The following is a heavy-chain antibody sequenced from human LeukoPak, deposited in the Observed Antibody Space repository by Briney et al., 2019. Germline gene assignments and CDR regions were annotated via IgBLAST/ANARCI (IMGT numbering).Heavy chain of an antibody. CDR1: GFTFGDYL. D-gene: IGHD6-19*01. V-gene: IGHV3-49*03. Sequence: PGGSLRLSCTASGFTFGDYLMSWLRRAPGKGLEWIGFISGGTTEYAASVKGRFTISRDDSTSIAYLQMNSLTTEDTAVYYCSRGSGWLSVYWGQGTLVTVSS. J-gene: IGHJ4*02. CDR3: SRGSGWLSVY. CDR2: ISGGTT.